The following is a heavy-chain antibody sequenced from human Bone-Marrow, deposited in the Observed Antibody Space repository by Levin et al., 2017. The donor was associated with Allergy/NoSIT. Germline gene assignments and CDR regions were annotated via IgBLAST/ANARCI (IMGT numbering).Heavy chain of an antibody. Sequence: SETLSLTCAVYGESFSGYYWTWIRQSPGRGLEWIGEINHSGNTNYNPTLKSRVIISGDTSKNQFSLNLNSVTAADTAVYYCARRYCNSTTCYTLDYWGQGTLVSVSS. CDR1: GESFSGYY. V-gene: IGHV4-34*01. D-gene: IGHD2/OR15-2a*01. CDR2: INHSGNT. J-gene: IGHJ4*02. CDR3: ARRYCNSTTCYTLDY.